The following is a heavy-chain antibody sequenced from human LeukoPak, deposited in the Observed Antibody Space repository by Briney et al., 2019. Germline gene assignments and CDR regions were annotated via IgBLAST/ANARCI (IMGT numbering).Heavy chain of an antibody. J-gene: IGHJ3*02. CDR1: GYTFTGYY. Sequence: ASVTVSCKASGYTFTGYYMHWVRQAPGQGLEWMGWINPNSGGTNYAQKFQGRVTMTRDTSISTAYMELSRLRSDDTAVYYCAKSSITIFGVVITDDAFDIWGQGTMVTVSS. CDR2: INPNSGGT. CDR3: AKSSITIFGVVITDDAFDI. V-gene: IGHV1-2*02. D-gene: IGHD3-3*01.